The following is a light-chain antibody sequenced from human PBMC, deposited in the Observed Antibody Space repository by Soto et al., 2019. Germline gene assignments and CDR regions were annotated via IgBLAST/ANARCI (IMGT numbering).Light chain of an antibody. Sequence: DIQMTQSPSSVSASVGDRVTITCRASQAIGTWLGWYQQKPGKAPKLLIYGASTLQSGVPSRFSGSGSGTAFTLTISSLQAEDFATYFCQQGNTIPPWTFGQGTKLEMK. J-gene: IGKJ1*01. V-gene: IGKV1-12*01. CDR1: QAIGTW. CDR3: QQGNTIPPWT. CDR2: GAS.